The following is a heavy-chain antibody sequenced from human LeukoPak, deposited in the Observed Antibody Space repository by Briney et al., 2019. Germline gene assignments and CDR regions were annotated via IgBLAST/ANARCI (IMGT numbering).Heavy chain of an antibody. CDR1: GYTLTELS. D-gene: IGHD2-2*01. Sequence: ASVKVSCKVSGYTLTELSMHWVRQAPGKGLEWMGGFDPEDGETIYAQKFQGRVTMTEDTSTDTAYMELSSLRSEDTAVYYCATVVVVPAAGLDAFDIWGQGTMVTVSS. CDR2: FDPEDGET. CDR3: ATVVVVPAAGLDAFDI. J-gene: IGHJ3*02. V-gene: IGHV1-24*01.